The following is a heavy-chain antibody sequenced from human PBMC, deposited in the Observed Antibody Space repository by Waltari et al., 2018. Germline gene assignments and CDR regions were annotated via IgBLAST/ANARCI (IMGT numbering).Heavy chain of an antibody. J-gene: IGHJ5*02. CDR1: GGSISSSSYY. CDR3: ARRSSIAVAGIRWFDP. V-gene: IGHV4-39*01. D-gene: IGHD6-19*01. Sequence: QLQLQESGPGLVKPSETLSLTCTVSGGSISSSSYYWGWIRQPPGKGLEWIGSIYYSGSTYYNPSLKSRVTISVDTSKNQFSLKLSSVTAADTAVYYCARRSSIAVAGIRWFDPWGQGTLVTVSS. CDR2: IYYSGST.